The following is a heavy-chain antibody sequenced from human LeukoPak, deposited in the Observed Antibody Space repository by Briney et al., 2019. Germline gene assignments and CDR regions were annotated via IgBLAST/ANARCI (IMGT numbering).Heavy chain of an antibody. V-gene: IGHV3-23*01. D-gene: IGHD2/OR15-2a*01. J-gene: IGHJ4*02. CDR3: AKDPTFAQSYSYYFDY. CDR1: GFTFSSYA. CDR2: ISGSGGST. Sequence: PGGSLRLSCAASGFTFSSYAMTWVRQAPGKGLEWVSAISGSGGSTYYADSVKGRFTISRDNSKNTLYLQMNSLRAEDTAVYYCAKDPTFAQSYSYYFDYWGQGALVTVSS.